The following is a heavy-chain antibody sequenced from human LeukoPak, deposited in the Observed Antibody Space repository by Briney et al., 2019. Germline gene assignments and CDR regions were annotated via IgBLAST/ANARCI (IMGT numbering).Heavy chain of an antibody. CDR3: ARDHEWFGKIIHPFSM. CDR2: IYYSGNT. Sequence: SETLSLTCTVSGGSISSSSYYWGWIRQPPGKGLEWIGTIYYSGNTYYNPSLKSRVPISVDTSKTQFSLRLSSVTAADTAVYYCARDHEWFGKIIHPFSMWGQGAMVTVSS. J-gene: IGHJ3*02. D-gene: IGHD3-10*01. V-gene: IGHV4-39*07. CDR1: GGSISSSSYY.